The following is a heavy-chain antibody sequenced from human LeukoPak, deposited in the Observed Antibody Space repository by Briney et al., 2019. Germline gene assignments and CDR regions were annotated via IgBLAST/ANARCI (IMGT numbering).Heavy chain of an antibody. J-gene: IGHJ5*02. CDR1: GGSMNSYY. CDR3: ARGGDNWFDP. V-gene: IGHV3-11*05. D-gene: IGHD3-16*01. Sequence: LSLTCSVSGGSMNSYYWSWIRQAPGKGLEWVSYISSSSSYTNYADSVKGRFTISRDNAKNSLYLQMNSLRAEDTAVYYCARGGDNWFDPWGQGTLVTVSS. CDR2: ISSSSSYT.